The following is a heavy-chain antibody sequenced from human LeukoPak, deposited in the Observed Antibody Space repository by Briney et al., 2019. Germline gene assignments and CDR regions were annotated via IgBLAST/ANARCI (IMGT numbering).Heavy chain of an antibody. V-gene: IGHV3-73*01. CDR1: GFTFSGSA. J-gene: IGHJ3*02. D-gene: IGHD4-17*01. CDR3: TRHAERTTVTTNAFDI. Sequence: GGSLRLSCAASGFTFSGSAMQWVRQASGKGLEWGGRIRSKANSYATAYAASVKGRFTISRDDSKNTAYLQMNSLKTEDKAVYYCTRHAERTTVTTNAFDIWGQGTMVTVSS. CDR2: IRSKANSYAT.